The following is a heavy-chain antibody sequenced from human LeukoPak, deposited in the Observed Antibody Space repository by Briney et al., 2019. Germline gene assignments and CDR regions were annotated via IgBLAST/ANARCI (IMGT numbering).Heavy chain of an antibody. CDR2: IIPIFGTA. D-gene: IGHD6-19*01. CDR1: GYTFTSYY. CDR3: ARDPVAGYDAFDI. V-gene: IGHV1-69*06. J-gene: IGHJ3*02. Sequence: SVKVSCKASGYTFTSYYMHWVRQAPGQGLEWMGGIIPIFGTANYAQKFQGRVTITADKSTSTAYMELSSLRSEDTAVYYCARDPVAGYDAFDIWGQGTMVTVSS.